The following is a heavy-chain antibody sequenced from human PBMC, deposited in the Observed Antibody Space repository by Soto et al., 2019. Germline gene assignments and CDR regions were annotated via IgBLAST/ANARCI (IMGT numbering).Heavy chain of an antibody. CDR2: ISYDGSNK. V-gene: IGHV3-30-3*01. D-gene: IGHD5-12*01. CDR3: ARDLSGYDFPLSYYYYGMDF. J-gene: IGHJ6*02. CDR1: GFTFSSYA. Sequence: HPGGSLRLSCAASGFTFSSYAMHWVRQAPGKGLEWVAVISYDGSNKYYADSVKGRFTISRDNSKNTLYLQMNSLRAEDTAVYYCARDLSGYDFPLSYYYYGMDFWGQGTTVTVSS.